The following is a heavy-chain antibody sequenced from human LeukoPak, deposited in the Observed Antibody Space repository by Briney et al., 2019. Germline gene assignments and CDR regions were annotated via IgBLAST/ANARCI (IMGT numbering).Heavy chain of an antibody. CDR2: ISAYNGNT. D-gene: IGHD1-26*01. V-gene: IGHV1-18*04. J-gene: IGHJ4*02. CDR1: GYAFTGYY. Sequence: GASVKVSCKASGYAFTGYYIHWVRQAPGQGLEWMGWISAYNGNTNYAQKLQGRVTMTTDTSTSTAYMELRSLRSDDTAVYYCARFVGATGFGFYFDYWGQGTLVTVSS. CDR3: ARFVGATGFGFYFDY.